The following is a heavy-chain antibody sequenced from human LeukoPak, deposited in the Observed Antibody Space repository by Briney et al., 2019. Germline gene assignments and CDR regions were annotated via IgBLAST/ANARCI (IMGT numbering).Heavy chain of an antibody. CDR3: ARLYYDSRGYLFDY. J-gene: IGHJ4*02. D-gene: IGHD3-22*01. V-gene: IGHV5-51*01. Sequence: GESLKISCKGSGYIFSSYWIGWVRQMPGKGLEWMGIIYPGDADTRYSPSSQGQVTISADKSISTAYLQWSSLKASDIAMYYCARLYYDSRGYLFDYWGQGTLVTVSS. CDR1: GYIFSSYW. CDR2: IYPGDADT.